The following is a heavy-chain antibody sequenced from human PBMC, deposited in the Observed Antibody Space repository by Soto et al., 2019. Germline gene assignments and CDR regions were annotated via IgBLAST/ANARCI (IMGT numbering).Heavy chain of an antibody. Sequence: PSETLSLTCPVSGGSISSYSWSWIRQPPGKGLEWIGYFYYSGSTNYNPSLKSRVTISVDTSKNQFSLELSSVTAADTAMYYCRSSTSCYDDSCVDVGGKGAWSPSP. J-gene: IGHJ6*01. CDR3: RSSTSCYDDSCVDV. V-gene: IGHV4-59*08. CDR1: GGSISSYS. CDR2: FYYSGST. D-gene: IGHD2-2*01.